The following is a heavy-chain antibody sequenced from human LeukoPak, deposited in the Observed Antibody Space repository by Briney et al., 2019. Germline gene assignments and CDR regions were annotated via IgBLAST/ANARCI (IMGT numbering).Heavy chain of an antibody. CDR3: ARDLCRDVYNRDWYLDL. D-gene: IGHD5-24*01. J-gene: IGHJ2*01. V-gene: IGHV1-46*01. CDR1: GYTFPSYS. CDR2: INPSGGST. Sequence: ASVKVSCKASGYTFPSYSMHWVRQAPGQGLEWMGIINPSGGSTSYAQKFQGRVTMTRDTSTSTVYMDLSSLRSEDTAVYYCARDLCRDVYNRDWYLDLWGRGTLVTVSS.